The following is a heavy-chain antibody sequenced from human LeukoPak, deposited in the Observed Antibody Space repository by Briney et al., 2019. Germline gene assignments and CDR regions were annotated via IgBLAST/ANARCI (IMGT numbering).Heavy chain of an antibody. Sequence: GGSLRLSCAASGFTVNSNYMSWVRQAPGKGLEWVSYISSSSSTIYYADSVKGRFTISRDNAKNSLYLQMNSLRAEDTAVYYCARQLTGYSSSWYEGGYWGQGTLVTVSS. D-gene: IGHD6-13*01. V-gene: IGHV3-48*01. CDR1: GFTVNSNY. CDR2: ISSSSSTI. J-gene: IGHJ4*02. CDR3: ARQLTGYSSSWYEGGY.